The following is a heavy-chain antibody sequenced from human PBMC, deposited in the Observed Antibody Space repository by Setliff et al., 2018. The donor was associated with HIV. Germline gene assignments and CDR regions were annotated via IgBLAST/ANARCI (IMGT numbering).Heavy chain of an antibody. CDR2: IRSKPYGWTT. V-gene: IGHV3-49*04. D-gene: IGHD1-26*01. CDR1: GFTFGDYV. CDR3: ARTPGAWENYFDY. J-gene: IGHJ4*02. Sequence: SLRLSCSASGFTFGDYVLTWVRQAPGKGLEWVGLIRSKPYGWTTEYAASVKGRFTISRDDFEGVAYLQMDRLKSEDSAVYYCARTPGAWENYFDYWGQGTLVTVSS.